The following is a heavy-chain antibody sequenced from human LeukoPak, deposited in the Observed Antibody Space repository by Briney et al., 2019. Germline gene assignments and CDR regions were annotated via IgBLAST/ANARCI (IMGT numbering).Heavy chain of an antibody. D-gene: IGHD1-7*01. CDR3: ARAIWYNWSYGAFDI. CDR2: IWYDGSNK. J-gene: IGHJ3*02. CDR1: GFTCSSYG. V-gene: IGHV3-33*01. Sequence: GGSLRLSCAASGFTCSSYGMHWVRQAPGKGLEWVAVIWYDGSNKYYADSVKGRFTISRDNSKNTLYLQMNSLRAEDTAVYYCARAIWYNWSYGAFDIWGQGTMVTVSS.